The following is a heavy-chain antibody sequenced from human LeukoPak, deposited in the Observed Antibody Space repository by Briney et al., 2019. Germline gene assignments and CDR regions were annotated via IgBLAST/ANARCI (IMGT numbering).Heavy chain of an antibody. CDR2: ISSNGGIT. J-gene: IGHJ4*02. D-gene: IGHD2-15*01. CDR3: VKDKYPVVVAATLDY. CDR1: GFTFSNYA. V-gene: IGHV3-64D*09. Sequence: GGSLRHSCSASGFTFSNYAMHWVRHAPGKGLEYVSDISSNGGITYYADSVKGRFTVSRDNSKNMLYLQMNSLRAEDTAVYYCVKDKYPVVVAATLDYWGQGTLVTVSS.